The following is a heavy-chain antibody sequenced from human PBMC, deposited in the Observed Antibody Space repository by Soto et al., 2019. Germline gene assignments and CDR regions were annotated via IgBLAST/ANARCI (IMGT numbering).Heavy chain of an antibody. J-gene: IGHJ5*02. CDR1: GGAISSSSYY. V-gene: IGHV4-39*07. Sequence: SDTLALTCTVSGGAISSSSYYWGWIRQPPGKGLEWIGSIYYSGSTYYNPSLKSRVTISVDTSKNQFSLKLSSVTAADTAVYSCARSIFPWGQGTLVTVSS. D-gene: IGHD6-6*01. CDR3: ARSIFP. CDR2: IYYSGST.